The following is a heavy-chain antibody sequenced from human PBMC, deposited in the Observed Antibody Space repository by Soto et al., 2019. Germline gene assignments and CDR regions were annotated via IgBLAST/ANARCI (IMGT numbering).Heavy chain of an antibody. D-gene: IGHD6-13*01. Sequence: ASVKVSCKASGYTFTSYDINWVRQATGQGLEWMGWMNPNSGNTGYAQKFQGRVTMTRNTSISTAYMELSSLRSEDTAVYYCARVRYSSSWYEFHYFDYWGQGTLATVSS. V-gene: IGHV1-8*01. J-gene: IGHJ4*02. CDR1: GYTFTSYD. CDR2: MNPNSGNT. CDR3: ARVRYSSSWYEFHYFDY.